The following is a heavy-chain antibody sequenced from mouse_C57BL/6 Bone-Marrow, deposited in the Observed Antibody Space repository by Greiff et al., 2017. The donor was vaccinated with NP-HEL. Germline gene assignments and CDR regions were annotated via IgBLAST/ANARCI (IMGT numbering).Heavy chain of an antibody. CDR1: GYTFTEYT. CDR2: LYPGSGSI. Sequence: QVQLQQSGAELVKPGASVKLSCKASGYTFTEYTIHWVKQRSGQGLEWIGWLYPGSGSIKYNEKFKDKATLTADKSSSTVYMELSRLTSEDSAVYFFARHEEEGLCQRGFYAMDYWGQGTSVTVSS. D-gene: IGHD6-1*01. J-gene: IGHJ4*01. CDR3: ARHEEEGLCQRGFYAMDY. V-gene: IGHV1-62-2*01.